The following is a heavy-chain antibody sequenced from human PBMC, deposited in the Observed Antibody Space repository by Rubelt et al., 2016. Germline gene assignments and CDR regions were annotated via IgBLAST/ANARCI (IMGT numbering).Heavy chain of an antibody. Sequence: QLQPQQSGPGLVKPSETLSLTCTVSGGSISSYYWSWIRQPPGKGLAWIGYIYYRGSTNYNPSLKSRVTISVDTSKNQFSLKLSAVTAAATAVYYCARDLNDSLDYWGQGTLVTVSS. D-gene: IGHD3-3*01. CDR1: GGSISSYY. J-gene: IGHJ4*02. CDR2: IYYRGST. V-gene: IGHV4-59*01. CDR3: ARDLNDSLDY.